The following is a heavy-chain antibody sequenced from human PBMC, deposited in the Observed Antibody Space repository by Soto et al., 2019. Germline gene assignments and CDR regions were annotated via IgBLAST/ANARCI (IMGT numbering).Heavy chain of an antibody. Sequence: GGSLRLSCAASGFTFSNAWMNWVRQAPGKGLEWVGRIKSKTDGGTTDYAAPVKGRFTISRDDSKNTLYLQMNSLKTEDTAVYYCTTDALRWFGELPVYWGQGTLVTVSS. D-gene: IGHD3-10*01. J-gene: IGHJ4*02. CDR3: TTDALRWFGELPVY. CDR2: IKSKTDGGTT. V-gene: IGHV3-15*07. CDR1: GFTFSNAW.